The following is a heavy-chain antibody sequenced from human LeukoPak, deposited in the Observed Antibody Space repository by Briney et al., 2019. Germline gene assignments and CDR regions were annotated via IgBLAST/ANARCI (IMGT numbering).Heavy chain of an antibody. V-gene: IGHV2-5*02. CDR1: GFSLSTSGVG. Sequence: SGPTLVKPTQTLTLTCTFSGFSLSTSGVGVGWIRQPPGKALEWLALIYWDDDKRYSPSLKSRLTITKDTSKNQVVLTMTNMDPVDTATYYCAHSRIRYFDWLLYPYYFDYWGQGTLVTVSS. D-gene: IGHD3-9*01. CDR2: IYWDDDK. CDR3: AHSRIRYFDWLLYPYYFDY. J-gene: IGHJ4*02.